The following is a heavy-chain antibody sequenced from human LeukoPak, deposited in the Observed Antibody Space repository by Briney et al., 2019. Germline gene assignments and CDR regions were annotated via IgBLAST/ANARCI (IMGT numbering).Heavy chain of an antibody. V-gene: IGHV3-21*04. CDR1: GFTFSSYS. CDR2: ISSSSSHI. D-gene: IGHD1-26*01. CDR3: AKDWGAHYFDY. Sequence: GGSLRLSCAASGFTFSSYSMNWVRQAPGKGLEWVSSISSSSSHIYYADSVKGRFTISRDNAKNSLYLQMNSLRAEDTAIYYCAKDWGAHYFDYWGQGTLVTVSS. J-gene: IGHJ4*02.